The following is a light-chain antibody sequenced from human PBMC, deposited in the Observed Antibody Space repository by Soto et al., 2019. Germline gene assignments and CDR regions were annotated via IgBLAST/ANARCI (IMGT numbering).Light chain of an antibody. CDR3: HQTYGTTLT. CDR1: QSIGKY. V-gene: IGKV1-39*01. Sequence: DIQMTQSPSSLSASVGDRVTITCRASQSIGKYLNWYQQKPGEAPNLLIYAASILQSGVPSRFSGSSSGTDFTLTITSLQPEDCATYYCHQTYGTTLTFGQGTKVEIK. J-gene: IGKJ1*01. CDR2: AAS.